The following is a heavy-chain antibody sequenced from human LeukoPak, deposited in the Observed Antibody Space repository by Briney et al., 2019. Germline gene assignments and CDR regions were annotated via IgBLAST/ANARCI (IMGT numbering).Heavy chain of an antibody. V-gene: IGHV4-4*07. CDR1: GGSISSYY. J-gene: IGHJ5*02. CDR3: AREWAPITMVRGVIFWFDP. D-gene: IGHD3-10*01. Sequence: SETLSLTCTVSGGSISSYYWSWIRQPAGKGLEWIGRIYTSGSTNYNPSLKRRVTMSVDTSKNQFSLKLSSVTAADTAVYYCAREWAPITMVRGVIFWFDPWGQGALVTVSS. CDR2: IYTSGST.